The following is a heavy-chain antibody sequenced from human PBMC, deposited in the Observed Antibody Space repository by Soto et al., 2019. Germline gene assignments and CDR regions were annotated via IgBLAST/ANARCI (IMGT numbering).Heavy chain of an antibody. Sequence: QVQLVQSGAEVKKPGSSVKVSCKASGGTFSSYTISWVRQAPGQGLEWMGRIIPILGIANYAQKFQGRVTITADKSTSTAYMELSSLRSEDTAVYYCARVEADTAMDRYYYYGMDVWGQGTTVTVSS. V-gene: IGHV1-69*02. D-gene: IGHD5-18*01. CDR1: GGTFSSYT. J-gene: IGHJ6*02. CDR3: ARVEADTAMDRYYYYGMDV. CDR2: IIPILGIA.